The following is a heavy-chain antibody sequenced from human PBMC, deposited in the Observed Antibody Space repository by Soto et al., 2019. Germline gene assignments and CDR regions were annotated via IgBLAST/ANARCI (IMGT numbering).Heavy chain of an antibody. CDR1: GFTFSSYA. CDR2: ISYDGSNK. D-gene: IGHD6-19*01. J-gene: IGHJ6*02. V-gene: IGHV3-30-3*01. Sequence: PGGSLRLSCAASGFTFSSYAMHWVRQPPGKGLGWVAVISYDGSNKYYADSVKGRFTIARDNSKNTLYLQMNSPRAEDTAVYYCARPPKRAVAGITRLHYYYGMDVWGQGTTVTVSS. CDR3: ARPPKRAVAGITRLHYYYGMDV.